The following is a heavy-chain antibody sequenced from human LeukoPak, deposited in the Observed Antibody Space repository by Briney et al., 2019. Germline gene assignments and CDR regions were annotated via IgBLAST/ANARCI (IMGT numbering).Heavy chain of an antibody. CDR3: ASPSGYDRYYYYYYMDV. V-gene: IGHV4-34*01. Sequence: SETLSLTCAVYGGSFSGYYWSWIRQPPGKGLEWIGEINHSGSTNYNPSLKSRVTISVDTSKNQFSLKLSSVTAADTAVYYCASPSGYDRYYYYYYMDVWGKGTTVTVSS. CDR1: GGSFSGYY. J-gene: IGHJ6*03. CDR2: INHSGST. D-gene: IGHD5-12*01.